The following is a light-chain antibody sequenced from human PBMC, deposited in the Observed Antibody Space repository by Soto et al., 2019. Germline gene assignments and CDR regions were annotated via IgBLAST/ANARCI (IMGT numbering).Light chain of an antibody. CDR1: SSDVGGYNY. Sequence: QSVLTQPASVSGSPGQSITISCTGTSSDVGGYNYVSWYQQHPGKAPKLMIYDVSNRPSGVSNRFSGSKSGNTASLTISGLQAEDEADYYCSSYTRLNVFGGGTKVTVL. V-gene: IGLV2-14*01. CDR2: DVS. CDR3: SSYTRLNV. J-gene: IGLJ2*01.